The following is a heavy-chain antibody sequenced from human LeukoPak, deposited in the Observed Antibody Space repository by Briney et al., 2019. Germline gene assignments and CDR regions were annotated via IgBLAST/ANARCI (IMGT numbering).Heavy chain of an antibody. CDR2: IIAIFGTA. D-gene: IGHD2-2*02. V-gene: IGHV1-69*13. Sequence: GASVKVSCKASGGTVSRYPISWVRQAPGQGLEWMGGIIAIFGTANYAQKFQGRVTITADESTGTAYMELRSLRSEDTAVYYCARDRPGRYCSTISCYSASPFDPWGQGTLVTVSS. J-gene: IGHJ5*02. CDR1: GGTVSRYP. CDR3: ARDRPGRYCSTISCYSASPFDP.